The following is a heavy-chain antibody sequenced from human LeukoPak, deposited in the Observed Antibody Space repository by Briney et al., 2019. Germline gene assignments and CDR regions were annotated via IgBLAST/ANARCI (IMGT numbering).Heavy chain of an antibody. CDR3: AITRVWFGEFDP. CDR1: GGSISSRSYY. J-gene: IGHJ5*02. CDR2: IYYSGST. D-gene: IGHD3-10*01. Sequence: SETLSLTCTVSGGSISSRSYYWGWIRQPPGKGLEWIGSIYYSGSTYYNPSLKSRVTISVDTSKNQFSLKLSSVTAADTAVYYCAITRVWFGEFDPWGQGTLVTVSS. V-gene: IGHV4-39*07.